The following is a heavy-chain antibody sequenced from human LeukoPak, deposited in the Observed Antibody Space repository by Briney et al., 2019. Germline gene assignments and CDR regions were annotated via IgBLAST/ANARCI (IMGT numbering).Heavy chain of an antibody. D-gene: IGHD4-11*01. CDR1: GFTFSDYY. Sequence: GGSLRLSCAASGFTFSDYYMSWIRQAPGKGLEWVSYISGSGSTIYYADSVKGRFTISRDNAKNSLHLQMNSLRAEDTAVYYCARRAYSSYVNFWGQGTLVTVSS. J-gene: IGHJ4*02. V-gene: IGHV3-11*04. CDR3: ARRAYSSYVNF. CDR2: ISGSGSTI.